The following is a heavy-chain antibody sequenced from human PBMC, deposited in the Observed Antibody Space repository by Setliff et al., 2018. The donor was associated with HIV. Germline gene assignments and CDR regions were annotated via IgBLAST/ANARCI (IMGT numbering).Heavy chain of an antibody. V-gene: IGHV4-61*02. J-gene: IGHJ5*02. CDR3: ARDRHSSGLGSYGP. CDR2: IDSSGTT. D-gene: IGHD3-10*01. CDR1: GGSISSGSYY. Sequence: SETLSLTCAVSGGSISSGSYYWTWIRQPAGRGLEWIGRIDSSGTTDYKPSLKGRVAISVDTSRNQFSLRVTSVTAADTAVYFCARDRHSSGLGSYGPWGPGILVTVSS.